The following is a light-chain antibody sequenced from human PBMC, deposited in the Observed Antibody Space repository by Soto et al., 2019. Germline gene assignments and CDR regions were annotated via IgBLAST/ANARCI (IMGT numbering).Light chain of an antibody. V-gene: IGKV1-9*01. CDR2: AAS. CDR3: QQLNSYPPYIT. J-gene: IGKJ5*01. Sequence: IQLTQSPSSLSASVGDRVTITCRASQGISSYLAWYQQKPGKAPKLLIYAASTLQSGVPSRFSGSGSGTDFTLTISSLQPEDFATYYCQQLNSYPPYITFGQGTRLEMK. CDR1: QGISSY.